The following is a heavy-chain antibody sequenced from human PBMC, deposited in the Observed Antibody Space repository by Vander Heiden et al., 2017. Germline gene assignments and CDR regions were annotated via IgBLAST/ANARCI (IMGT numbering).Heavy chain of an antibody. CDR1: GFSFSDHW. CDR2: INSDGGST. J-gene: IGHJ4*02. D-gene: IGHD3-16*01. CDR3: ARDAQLWRLDY. V-gene: IGHV3-74*01. Sequence: EVQLVASGGGLVQPGGSLRLSCAVSGFSFSDHWIHWLRQAPGKGLGWVSRINSDGGSTNADFVKGRFTISRDNAKNTLFLQMNSLRAEDTAVYYCARDAQLWRLDYWGQGTLVIVSS.